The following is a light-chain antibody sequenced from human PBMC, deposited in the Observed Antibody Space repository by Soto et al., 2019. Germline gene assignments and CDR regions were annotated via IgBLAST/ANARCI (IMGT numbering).Light chain of an antibody. CDR3: QQTYTTPPET. CDR2: SAS. V-gene: IGKV1-39*01. J-gene: IGKJ3*01. CDR1: QPINDY. Sequence: DIHMTQSPSSLSASVGDRVAITCRASQPINDYLNWYRQAPGKAPTLLIYSASSLRSGVPSRFSGRGYGTNFTLIISSLQPEDFATYHCQQTYTTPPETFGPGTKVDIK.